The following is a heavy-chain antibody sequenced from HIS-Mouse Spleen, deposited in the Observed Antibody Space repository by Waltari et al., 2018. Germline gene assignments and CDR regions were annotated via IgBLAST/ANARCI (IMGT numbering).Heavy chain of an antibody. Sequence: EVQLVESGGGLVQPGGSLRLPCAASGFTFSSHWMSWVRQAPGKGLEWVANIKQDGSEKYYVDSVKGRFTISRDNAKNSLYLQMNSLRAEDTAVYYCARVGIAAAAFDYWGQGTLVTVSS. J-gene: IGHJ4*02. D-gene: IGHD6-13*01. CDR1: GFTFSSHW. CDR3: ARVGIAAAAFDY. V-gene: IGHV3-7*01. CDR2: IKQDGSEK.